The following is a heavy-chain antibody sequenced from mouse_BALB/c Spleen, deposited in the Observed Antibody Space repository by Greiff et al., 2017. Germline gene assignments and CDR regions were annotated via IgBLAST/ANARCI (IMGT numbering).Heavy chain of an antibody. J-gene: IGHJ3*01. Sequence: EVKLVESGGGLVQPGGSRKLSCAASGFTFSSFGMHWVRQAPEKGLEWVAYISSGSSTIYYADTVKGRFTISRDNPKNTLFLQMTSLRSEDTAMYYCARRDYYSSNPPEFAYWGQGTLVTVSA. CDR3: ARRDYYSSNPPEFAY. CDR1: GFTFSSFG. CDR2: ISSGSSTI. V-gene: IGHV5-17*02. D-gene: IGHD1-1*01.